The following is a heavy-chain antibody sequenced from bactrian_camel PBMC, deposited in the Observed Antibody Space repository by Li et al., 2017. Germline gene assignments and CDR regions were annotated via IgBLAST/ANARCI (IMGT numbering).Heavy chain of an antibody. D-gene: IGHD2*01. V-gene: IGHV3-2*01. J-gene: IGHJ4*01. Sequence: HVQLVESGGGSVQAGGSLRLSCAASPETYHNHCMGWFRQVPGKDTEGVARIDGSGQYTFYTDSTKGRFTVSRFHDRKVLYLQMNSLKPEDSAMYFCAARSGVACYPSDTAFEWWGQGTQVTVS. CDR3: AARSGVACYPSDTAFEW. CDR2: IDGSGQYT. CDR1: PETYHNHC.